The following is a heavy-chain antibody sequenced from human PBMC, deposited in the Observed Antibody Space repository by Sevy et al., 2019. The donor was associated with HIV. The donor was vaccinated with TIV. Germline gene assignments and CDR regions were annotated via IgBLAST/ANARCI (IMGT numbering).Heavy chain of an antibody. V-gene: IGHV4-39*01. J-gene: IGHJ5*02. CDR1: GGSLNSNRHY. D-gene: IGHD5-18*01. Sequence: SETLSLNCCVSGGSLNSNRHYWGWIRQPPGKGLEWIGTIDYSGSTYYNPSLRSRVTMSIDTSRNQFSLKLTSVTAADTAIYYCASHIETWIQLWLRWFDPWGHGTLVTVSS. CDR2: IDYSGST. CDR3: ASHIETWIQLWLRWFDP.